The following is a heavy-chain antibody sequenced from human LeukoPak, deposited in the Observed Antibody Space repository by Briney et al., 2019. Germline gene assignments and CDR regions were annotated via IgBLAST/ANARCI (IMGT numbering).Heavy chain of an antibody. CDR1: GFSFSSYA. CDR3: ARSLAAAGTYYYHGMDV. J-gene: IGHJ6*02. CDR2: ISDSGGST. D-gene: IGHD6-13*01. Sequence: GGSLRLSCAASGFSFSSYAMSWVRQAPGKGLEWVSSISDSGGSTYYADSVKGRFTISRDNSKNTLYLQMNSLRAEDTVVYYCARSLAAAGTYYYHGMDVWGQGTTVTVSS. V-gene: IGHV3-23*01.